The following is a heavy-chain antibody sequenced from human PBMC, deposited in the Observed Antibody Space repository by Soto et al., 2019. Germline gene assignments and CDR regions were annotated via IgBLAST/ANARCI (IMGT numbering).Heavy chain of an antibody. CDR2: ISYDGSNK. CDR3: AKDLEEYGMDV. V-gene: IGHV3-30*18. CDR1: GFTFSSYG. Sequence: GGSLRLSCAASGFTFSSYGMHWVRQAPGKGLEWVAVISYDGSNKYYADSVKGRFTISRDNSKNTLYLQMNSLRAEDTAVYYCAKDLEEYGMDVWGQGTTVTVSS. J-gene: IGHJ6*02.